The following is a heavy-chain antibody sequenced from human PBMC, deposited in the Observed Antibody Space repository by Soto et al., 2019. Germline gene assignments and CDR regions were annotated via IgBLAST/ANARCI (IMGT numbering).Heavy chain of an antibody. D-gene: IGHD6-13*01. V-gene: IGHV4-34*01. Sequence: PSETLSLTCAVYGGSFSGYYWSWIRQPPGKGLEWIGEINHSGSTNYNPSLKSRVTISVDTSKNQFSLKLSSVTAADTAVYYCATGYSSSGTQLSFDYWGQGTLVTVSS. J-gene: IGHJ4*02. CDR1: GGSFSGYY. CDR2: INHSGST. CDR3: ATGYSSSGTQLSFDY.